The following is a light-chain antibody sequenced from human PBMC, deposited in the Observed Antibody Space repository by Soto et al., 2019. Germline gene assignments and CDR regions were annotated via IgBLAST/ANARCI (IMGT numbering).Light chain of an antibody. V-gene: IGLV2-8*01. Sequence: QSALTQPPSASGSPGQSVTISCTGTSSDVGGYDSASWYQQHPGKAPKLMIYEVSKRPSGVPDRFSGSKSGNTASLTVSGLQAEDEADYYCSSYAGSNNPYVFGTGTKVTVL. CDR1: SSDVGGYDS. CDR2: EVS. CDR3: SSYAGSNNPYV. J-gene: IGLJ1*01.